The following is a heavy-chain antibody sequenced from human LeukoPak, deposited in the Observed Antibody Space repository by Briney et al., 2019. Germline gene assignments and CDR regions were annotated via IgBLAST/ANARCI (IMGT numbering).Heavy chain of an antibody. CDR2: IYTSGST. V-gene: IGHV4-61*02. D-gene: IGHD6-19*01. Sequence: SQTLSLTCTVSGGSISSGSYYWSWIRQPAGEGLEWIGRIYTSGSTNYNPSLKSRVTISVDTSKNQFSLKLSSVTAADTAVYYCARSGEWLDFDYWGQGTLVTVSS. CDR3: ARSGEWLDFDY. CDR1: GGSISSGSYY. J-gene: IGHJ4*02.